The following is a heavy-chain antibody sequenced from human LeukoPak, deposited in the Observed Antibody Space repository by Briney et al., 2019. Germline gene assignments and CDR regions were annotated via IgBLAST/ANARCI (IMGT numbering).Heavy chain of an antibody. CDR2: IYYSGST. D-gene: IGHD5-18*01. CDR1: GGSITRSNYY. Sequence: SETLSLTCSVSGGSITRSNYYWGWIRQPPGKGLEWIGYIYYSGSTNYNPSLKSRVTISVDTSKNQFSLKLSSVTAADTAVYYCARDSVDTAMEHYFDYWGQGTLVTVSS. V-gene: IGHV4-61*01. CDR3: ARDSVDTAMEHYFDY. J-gene: IGHJ4*02.